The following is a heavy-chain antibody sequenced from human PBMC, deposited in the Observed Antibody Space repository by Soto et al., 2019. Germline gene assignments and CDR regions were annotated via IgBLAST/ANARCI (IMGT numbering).Heavy chain of an antibody. J-gene: IGHJ6*02. Sequence: SVKVSCKASGGTFSSYAISWVRQAPGQGLEWMGGIIPIFGTANYAQKFQGRVTITADESTSTAYMGLSSLRSEDTAVYYCSRDSVVGTTGQIQTGTRSDYYYYGMDVWGQGTTVTVSS. CDR1: GGTFSSYA. V-gene: IGHV1-69*13. CDR2: IIPIFGTA. D-gene: IGHD2-21*02. CDR3: SRDSVVGTTGQIQTGTRSDYYYYGMDV.